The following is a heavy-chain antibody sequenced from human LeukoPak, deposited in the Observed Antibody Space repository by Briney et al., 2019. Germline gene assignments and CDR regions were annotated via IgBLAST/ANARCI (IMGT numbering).Heavy chain of an antibody. CDR2: ISSSSSTI. D-gene: IGHD3-10*01. Sequence: GGSLRLSCAASGFTFSSYSMNWVRQAPGKGLEWVSYISSSSSTIYYADSVKGRFTIPRDNAKNSLYLQMNSLRDEDTAVYYCARDREYYYGSGSYPYYFDYWGQGTLVTVSS. V-gene: IGHV3-48*02. CDR1: GFTFSSYS. J-gene: IGHJ4*02. CDR3: ARDREYYYGSGSYPYYFDY.